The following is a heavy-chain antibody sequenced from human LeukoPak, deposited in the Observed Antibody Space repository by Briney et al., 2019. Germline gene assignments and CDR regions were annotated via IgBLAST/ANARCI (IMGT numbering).Heavy chain of an antibody. CDR3: ARGRDSNYDYDAFDI. Sequence: ASVKVSCKASGYTFTSYGISWVRQAPGQGLEWMGWISAYNSNTNYAQKLQGRVTMTTDTSTSTAYMELRSLRSDDTAVYYCARGRDSNYDYDAFDIWGQGTMVTVSS. J-gene: IGHJ3*02. D-gene: IGHD4-11*01. CDR1: GYTFTSYG. CDR2: ISAYNSNT. V-gene: IGHV1-18*01.